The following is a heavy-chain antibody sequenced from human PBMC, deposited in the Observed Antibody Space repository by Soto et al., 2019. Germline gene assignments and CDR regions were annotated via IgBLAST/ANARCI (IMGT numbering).Heavy chain of an antibody. CDR1: GGSISSYY. Sequence: SETLSLTCTVSGGSISSYYWSWIRQPAGKGLEWIGRIYTSGSTNYNPSLKSRVTMSVDTSKNQFSLKLTSVTAADTAVYCCARFSNNWFQTEGMDVWGQGTTVTVSS. CDR2: IYTSGST. D-gene: IGHD1-1*01. V-gene: IGHV4-4*07. CDR3: ARFSNNWFQTEGMDV. J-gene: IGHJ6*02.